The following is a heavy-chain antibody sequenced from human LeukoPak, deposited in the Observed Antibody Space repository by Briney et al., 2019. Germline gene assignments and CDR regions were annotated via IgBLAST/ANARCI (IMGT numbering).Heavy chain of an antibody. J-gene: IGHJ4*02. CDR1: GYSLTGYH. CDR3: ARDLSDYDYVWGSGDY. D-gene: IGHD3-16*01. Sequence: SCKASGYSLTGYHMHWVRQAPGKGLEWVAVISNDGSNKYYADSVKGRFTISRDNSKNTLYLQMNSLRAEDTAVYYCARDLSDYDYVWGSGDYWGQGTLVTVSS. CDR2: ISNDGSNK. V-gene: IGHV3-30-3*01.